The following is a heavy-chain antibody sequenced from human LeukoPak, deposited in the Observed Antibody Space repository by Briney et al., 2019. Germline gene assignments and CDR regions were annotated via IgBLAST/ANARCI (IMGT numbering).Heavy chain of an antibody. CDR2: IYHSGST. Sequence: SETLSLTCAVSGGSISSSNWWSWVRQPPGKGLEWIGEIYHSGSTNYNPSLKSRVTMSVDTSKNQFSLKLSSVTAVDTAVYYCARMDTAMGSFDYWGQGTLVTVSS. J-gene: IGHJ4*02. CDR3: ARMDTAMGSFDY. CDR1: GGSISSSNW. D-gene: IGHD5-18*01. V-gene: IGHV4-4*02.